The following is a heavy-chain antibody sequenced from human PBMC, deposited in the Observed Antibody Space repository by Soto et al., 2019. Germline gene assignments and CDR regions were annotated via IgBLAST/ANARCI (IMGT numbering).Heavy chain of an antibody. J-gene: IGHJ4*02. D-gene: IGHD3-3*01. V-gene: IGHV4-59*01. Sequence: ETLSRTCTASGGFISSYYWGWLRQPPGKGLERIWFSYYILSTNYTPQLPSRVTLSVDTSKNRFSLTLRCVTAADTAVYYCARAINCDFWSDLQSGYYFDYWGQGALVTVSS. CDR2: SYYILST. CDR1: GGFISSYY. CDR3: ARAINCDFWSDLQSGYYFDY.